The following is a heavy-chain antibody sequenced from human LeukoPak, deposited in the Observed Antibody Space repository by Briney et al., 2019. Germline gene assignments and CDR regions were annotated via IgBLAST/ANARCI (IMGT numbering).Heavy chain of an antibody. J-gene: IGHJ4*02. Sequence: ASVKVSCKASGYTFTGYYMHWVRQAPGQGLEWMGWINPNSGGTNYAQKFQGRVTMTRDTSISTAYMELSRLRSDDTAVYYCARGGDYCSSTSCYMVYWGQGTLVTVSS. V-gene: IGHV1-2*02. CDR1: GYTFTGYY. CDR3: ARGGDYCSSTSCYMVY. CDR2: INPNSGGT. D-gene: IGHD2-2*02.